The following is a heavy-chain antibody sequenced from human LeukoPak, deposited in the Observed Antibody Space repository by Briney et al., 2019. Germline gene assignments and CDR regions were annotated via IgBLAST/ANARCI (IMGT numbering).Heavy chain of an antibody. V-gene: IGHV1-2*02. Sequence: ASVKVSCKASGYTFTGYYMHWVRQAPGRGLEWMGWINPNSGGTNYAQKFQGRVTMTRDTSISTAYMELSRLRSDDTAVYYCARNANIAAAGTGRFDPWGQGTLVTVSS. CDR3: ARNANIAAAGTGRFDP. J-gene: IGHJ5*02. CDR2: INPNSGGT. CDR1: GYTFTGYY. D-gene: IGHD6-13*01.